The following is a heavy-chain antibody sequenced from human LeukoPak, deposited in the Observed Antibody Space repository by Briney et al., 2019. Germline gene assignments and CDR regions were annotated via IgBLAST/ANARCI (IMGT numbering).Heavy chain of an antibody. CDR2: ISYDGSNK. D-gene: IGHD1-26*01. J-gene: IGHJ4*02. Sequence: GGSLRLSCAASGFTFSSYAMHWVRQAPGKGLEWVAVISYDGSNKYYADSVKGRFTISRDNSKNTLYLQMNSLRAEDTAVYYCARGRIVGATAFGYWGQGTLVTVSS. CDR1: GFTFSSYA. V-gene: IGHV3-30-3*01. CDR3: ARGRIVGATAFGY.